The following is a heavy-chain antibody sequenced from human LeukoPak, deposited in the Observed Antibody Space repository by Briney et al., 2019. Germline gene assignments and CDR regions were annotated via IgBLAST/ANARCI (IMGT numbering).Heavy chain of an antibody. CDR3: SNGRTSSGTLQHDY. J-gene: IGHJ4*02. D-gene: IGHD6-19*01. CDR1: GFTFSSYG. Sequence: PGGSLRLSCAASGFTFSSYGMHWVRQAPGKGLEWVAVISYDGSNKYYADSVKGRFTISRDNSKNTLHLQMNSLRAEDTALYYCSNGRTSSGTLQHDYWGQGTLVTVSS. V-gene: IGHV3-30*18. CDR2: ISYDGSNK.